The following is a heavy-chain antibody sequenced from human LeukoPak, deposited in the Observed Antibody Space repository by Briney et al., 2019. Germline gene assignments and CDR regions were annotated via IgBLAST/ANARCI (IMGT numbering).Heavy chain of an antibody. Sequence: AAVTVSCKASGHTFTSYGISWVRQAPGQGLEWMGWISAYNGNTNYAQKLQGRVTITTDTSTSTAYMELRSLRSDDTAVYYCARVMYSSGPSDAFDIWGQGTMVTVSS. D-gene: IGHD6-19*01. CDR3: ARVMYSSGPSDAFDI. V-gene: IGHV1-18*01. CDR1: GHTFTSYG. CDR2: ISAYNGNT. J-gene: IGHJ3*02.